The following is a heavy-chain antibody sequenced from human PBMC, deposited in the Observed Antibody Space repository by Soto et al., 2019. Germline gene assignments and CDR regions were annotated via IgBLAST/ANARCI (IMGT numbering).Heavy chain of an antibody. J-gene: IGHJ4*02. Sequence: GGSLRLSCAASGFTFSSYAMSWVRQAPGKGLEWVSAISGSGGSTYYADSVKGRFTISRDNSKNTLYLQMNSLRAEDTAVYYCAKRMLSGSTSCSDGCYYFDYWGQGTLVTVSS. CDR2: ISGSGGST. CDR1: GFTFSSYA. D-gene: IGHD2-2*01. CDR3: AKRMLSGSTSCSDGCYYFDY. V-gene: IGHV3-23*01.